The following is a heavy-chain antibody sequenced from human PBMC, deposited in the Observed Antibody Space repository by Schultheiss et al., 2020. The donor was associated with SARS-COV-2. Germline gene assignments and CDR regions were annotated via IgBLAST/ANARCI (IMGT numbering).Heavy chain of an antibody. CDR2: ISGSGGST. Sequence: GGSLRLSCAASGFSFSSYAMSWVRQAPGKGLEWVSAISGSGGSTYYADSVKGRFTISRDNSKNTLYLQMNSLRAEDTAVYYCARVGDGYNSDDAFDIWGQGTMVTVSS. J-gene: IGHJ3*02. D-gene: IGHD5-24*01. CDR3: ARVGDGYNSDDAFDI. V-gene: IGHV3-23*01. CDR1: GFSFSSYA.